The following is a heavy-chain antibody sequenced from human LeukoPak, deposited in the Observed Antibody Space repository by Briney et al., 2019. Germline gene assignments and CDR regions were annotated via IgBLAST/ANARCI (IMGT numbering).Heavy chain of an antibody. D-gene: IGHD6-19*01. J-gene: IGHJ5*02. CDR1: GGSISSSNW. V-gene: IGHV4-4*02. CDR3: ARHQSSGWKNNNWFDP. Sequence: PSGTLSPTCAVSGGSISSSNWWSWVRQPPGKGLEWIGEINHSGSTNYNPSLKSRVTILVDMSKNQFSLKLNSVTAADTAVYYCARHQSSGWKNNNWFDPWGQGTLVTVSS. CDR2: INHSGST.